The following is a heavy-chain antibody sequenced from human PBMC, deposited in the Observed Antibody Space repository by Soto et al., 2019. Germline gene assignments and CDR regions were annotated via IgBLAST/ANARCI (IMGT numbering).Heavy chain of an antibody. D-gene: IGHD5-18*01. J-gene: IGHJ4*02. CDR3: ARDQPGYSYGYGLGY. CDR1: GFTFSSYS. V-gene: IGHV3-21*01. CDR2: ISSSSSYI. Sequence: EVQLVESGGGLVKPGGSLRLSCAASGFTFSSYSMNWVRQAPGKGLEWVSSISSSSSYIYYADSVKGRFTNSRDNAKNSLYLQMNSLRDEDTAVYYCARDQPGYSYGYGLGYWGQGTLVTVSS.